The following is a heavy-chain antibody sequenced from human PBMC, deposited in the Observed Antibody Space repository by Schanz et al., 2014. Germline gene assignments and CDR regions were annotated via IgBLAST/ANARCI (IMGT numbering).Heavy chain of an antibody. J-gene: IGHJ4*02. V-gene: IGHV3-74*01. Sequence: EVQLVESGGGLVQPGGSLRLSCAASGFTFSSSWMHWVRQAPGKGLVWVSRINSDGSTTIYADSVKGRFTISRDNAKSSLYLQMNSLRDEDTAVYYCAATTILADWGQGTLVAVSS. CDR3: AATTILAD. D-gene: IGHD3-3*01. CDR2: INSDGSTT. CDR1: GFTFSSSW.